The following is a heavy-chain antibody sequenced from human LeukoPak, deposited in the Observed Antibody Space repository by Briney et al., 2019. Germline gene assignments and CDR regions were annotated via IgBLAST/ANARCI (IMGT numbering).Heavy chain of an antibody. D-gene: IGHD1-20*01. V-gene: IGHV3-48*03. CDR2: ISSSGGTI. J-gene: IGHJ4*02. CDR3: ARLLVYNSGGEAFDH. Sequence: PGGSLRLSCAASGFTFSSYEMNWVRQAPGKGLEWVSYISSSGGTIYYADSVKGRFTISRDNAKNSLYLQMNSLRAEDTAVYYCARLLVYNSGGEAFDHWGQGTLVTVSS. CDR1: GFTFSSYE.